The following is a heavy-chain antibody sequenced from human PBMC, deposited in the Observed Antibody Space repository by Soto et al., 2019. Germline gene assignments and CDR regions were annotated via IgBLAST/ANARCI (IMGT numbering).Heavy chain of an antibody. J-gene: IGHJ4*02. V-gene: IGHV1-18*04. CDR2: ISAYNGNT. CDR1: GYTFTGYY. D-gene: IGHD3-22*01. CDR3: ARGGIYYDSSGFGY. Sequence: GASVKVSCKASGYTFTGYYMHWVRQAPGQGLEWMGWISAYNGNTNYAQKLQGRVTMTTDTSTSTAYMELRSLRSDDTAVYYCARGGIYYDSSGFGYWGQGTLVTVSS.